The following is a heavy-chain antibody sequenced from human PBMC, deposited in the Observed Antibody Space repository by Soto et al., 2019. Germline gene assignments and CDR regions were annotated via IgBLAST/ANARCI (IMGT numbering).Heavy chain of an antibody. CDR1: GLIFSRLW. CDR3: TRASIAVAGTGTL. V-gene: IGHV3-7*01. D-gene: IGHD6-19*01. CDR2: IKEDGSEK. J-gene: IGHJ4*02. Sequence: PGGSLRLSCAASGLIFSRLWMSWVRQAPGKGLEWVANIKEDGSEKYYVDSVKGRFTISRDNAKNSLYLQMNSLRVEDTAVYYCTRASIAVAGTGTLWGQGNLVTISS.